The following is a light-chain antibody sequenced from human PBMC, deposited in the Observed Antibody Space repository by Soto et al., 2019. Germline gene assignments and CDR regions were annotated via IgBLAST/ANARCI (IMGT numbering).Light chain of an antibody. J-gene: IGKJ5*01. Sequence: EIVLTQSPGTLSLSPGERATLSCRASQSVDSNYLAWYQQKAGQAPRLLTYGASNRASGIPDRFSGSGSGTDFTLTISRLEPGDFAVYYCQQYGGSPPITFGQGTRLEIK. V-gene: IGKV3-20*01. CDR3: QQYGGSPPIT. CDR2: GAS. CDR1: QSVDSNY.